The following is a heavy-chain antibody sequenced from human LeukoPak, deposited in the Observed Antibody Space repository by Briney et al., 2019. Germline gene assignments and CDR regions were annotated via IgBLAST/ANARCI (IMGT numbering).Heavy chain of an antibody. Sequence: PSETLSLTCAVYGGSFSGYYWSWIRQPPGKGLEWIGEINHSGSTNYNPSLKSRVTISVDTSKNQFSLKPSSVTAADTAVYYCASRYYYDSSGFRPGDYWGQGTLVTVSS. CDR2: INHSGST. CDR3: ASRYYYDSSGFRPGDY. CDR1: GGSFSGYY. D-gene: IGHD3-22*01. V-gene: IGHV4-34*01. J-gene: IGHJ4*02.